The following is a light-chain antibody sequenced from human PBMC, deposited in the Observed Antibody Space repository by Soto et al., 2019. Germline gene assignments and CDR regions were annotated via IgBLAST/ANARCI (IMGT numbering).Light chain of an antibody. CDR3: QQYNSYV. CDR2: KAS. V-gene: IGKV1-5*03. J-gene: IGKJ3*01. CDR1: QSIGNW. Sequence: DVQMTQTPSSLSASVGDRVILTCRASQSIGNWLAWYQQKPGKAPKLLIYKASSLESVVPTRFSGSGSGTDFTLTISSLQPEDFATYYCQQYNSYVFGPGTKVDIK.